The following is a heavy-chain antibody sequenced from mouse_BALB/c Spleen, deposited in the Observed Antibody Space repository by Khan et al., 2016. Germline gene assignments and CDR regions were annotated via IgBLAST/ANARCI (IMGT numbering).Heavy chain of an antibody. V-gene: IGHV14-3*02. Sequence: EVQLQESGAELVKPGASVKLSCTAAGFNILDTYMHWVKQRPEQGLEWIGRIDPANGNTKYDPKFQGKATVTADTSSNTAYLQLSSLTSEDTAVYYCASLLLRCHYWGQGTTLTVSS. J-gene: IGHJ2*01. CDR2: IDPANGNT. CDR3: ASLLLRCHY. CDR1: GFNILDTY. D-gene: IGHD1-1*01.